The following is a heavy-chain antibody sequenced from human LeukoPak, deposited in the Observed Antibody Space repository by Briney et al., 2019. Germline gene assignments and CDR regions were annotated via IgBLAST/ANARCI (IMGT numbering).Heavy chain of an antibody. V-gene: IGHV4-31*03. D-gene: IGHD4-11*01. Sequence: SETLSLTCTVSGGSISSGGYYWSWIRQHPGTGLEWIGYIYYSGSTYYNPSLKSRVTISVDTSKNQFSLKLSSVTAADTAVYYCARLPMTTTQGWYFDLWGRGTLVTVSS. CDR2: IYYSGST. CDR3: ARLPMTTTQGWYFDL. J-gene: IGHJ2*01. CDR1: GGSISSGGYY.